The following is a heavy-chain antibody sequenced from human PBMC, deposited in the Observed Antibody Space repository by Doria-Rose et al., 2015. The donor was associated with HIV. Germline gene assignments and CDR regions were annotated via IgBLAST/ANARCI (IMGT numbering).Heavy chain of an antibody. V-gene: IGHV4-34*01. CDR3: ARPKGGVFDY. CDR1: GGSFSGYY. J-gene: IGHJ4*02. D-gene: IGHD3-16*01. Sequence: CAVYGGSFSGYYWSWIRQPPGKGLEWIGEINHSGITNYNPSLKTRVTISVDASKNQFSLNLTSVTAADTAVYYCARPKGGVFDYWGQGTLVTVSS. CDR2: INHSGIT.